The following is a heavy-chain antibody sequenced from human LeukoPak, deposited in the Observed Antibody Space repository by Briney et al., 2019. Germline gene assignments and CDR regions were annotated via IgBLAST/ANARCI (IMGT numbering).Heavy chain of an antibody. CDR2: INPNSGGT. Sequence: ASVKVSCKASGYTFTGYYMHWVRQAPGQGLEWMGWINPNSGGTNYAQKFQGRVTMTRDTSISTAYMELSRLRSDDTAVYYCARVLSEGSSSWWGPPPVDYGMDVWGQGTTVTVSS. D-gene: IGHD6-13*01. V-gene: IGHV1-2*02. CDR3: ARVLSEGSSSWWGPPPVDYGMDV. J-gene: IGHJ6*02. CDR1: GYTFTGYY.